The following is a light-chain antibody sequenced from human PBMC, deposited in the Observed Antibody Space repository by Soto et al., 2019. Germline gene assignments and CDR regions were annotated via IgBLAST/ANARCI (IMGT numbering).Light chain of an antibody. Sequence: EIQMTQYPSSLSASVGDRVTITCRASQTISTYLNWYQQKPGKAPRLLIYDASSLLSGVPSRFSGSGSGTDFTLTIASLQPEDFSTYYCQQSDSTPYTFGQGTKVDI. CDR1: QTISTY. J-gene: IGKJ2*01. CDR3: QQSDSTPYT. CDR2: DAS. V-gene: IGKV1-39*01.